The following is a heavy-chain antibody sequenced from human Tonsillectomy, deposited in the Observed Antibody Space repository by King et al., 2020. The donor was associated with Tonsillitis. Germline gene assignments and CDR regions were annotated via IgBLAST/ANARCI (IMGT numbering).Heavy chain of an antibody. CDR3: ARGSRFCSGGSCYSRWAFDV. CDR2: IGSGGVT. D-gene: IGHD2-15*01. J-gene: IGHJ3*01. V-gene: IGHV3-13*04. CDR1: GFTFSSYD. Sequence: VQLVESGGGLVQPGWSLRLACAASGFTFSSYDMHGVRQATGKVLEWVYAIGSGGVTYYPYAVEGRFTIPRENAKNSVYFQMNSLRVGDTALYYCARGSRFCSGGSCYSRWAFDVWGQGTMVTVSS.